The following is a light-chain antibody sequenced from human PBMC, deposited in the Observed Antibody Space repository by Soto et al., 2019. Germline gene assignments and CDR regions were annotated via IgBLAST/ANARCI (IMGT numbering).Light chain of an antibody. J-gene: IGKJ5*01. Sequence: EILLTQSRATLSLSPGERATLSCRATQSVSSYLAWYQQKPGQAPRLLIYDASIRATGVPARFSGSGSGTEFPLTISTLEPEDFALYYCQQRSNWPPITFGQGTRLEIK. CDR1: QSVSSY. CDR3: QQRSNWPPIT. V-gene: IGKV3-11*01. CDR2: DAS.